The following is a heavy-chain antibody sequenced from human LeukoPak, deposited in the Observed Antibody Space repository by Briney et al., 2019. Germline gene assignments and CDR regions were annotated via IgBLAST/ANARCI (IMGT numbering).Heavy chain of an antibody. CDR2: VSADGRTQ. Sequence: GGSLRLSCAASGFTFRTYSIHWVRQAPGKGLEWVTVVSADGRTQLYSDSAKGRFTISRDNSLNTLHLQMNSLRTEDTAVYYCAREFGHNRWYFDYWGQGALVTVSS. CDR1: GFTFRTYS. V-gene: IGHV3-30*03. D-gene: IGHD5-24*01. CDR3: AREFGHNRWYFDY. J-gene: IGHJ4*02.